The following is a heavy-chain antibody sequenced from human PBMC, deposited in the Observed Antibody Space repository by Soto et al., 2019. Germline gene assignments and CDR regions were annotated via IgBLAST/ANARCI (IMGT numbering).Heavy chain of an antibody. CDR3: ARDNNRDIIVGATTTDY. J-gene: IGHJ4*02. V-gene: IGHV3-48*02. CDR1: GFTFSSYA. D-gene: IGHD1-26*01. CDR2: ISSSSSTI. Sequence: GGSLRLSCAASGFTFSSYAMNWVRQAPGKGLEWVSYISSSSSTIYYADSVKGRFTISRDNAKNSLYLQMNSLRDEDTAVYYCARDNNRDIIVGATTTDYWGQGTLVTVSS.